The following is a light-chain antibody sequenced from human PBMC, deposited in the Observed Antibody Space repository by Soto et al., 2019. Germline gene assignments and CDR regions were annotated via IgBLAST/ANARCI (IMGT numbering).Light chain of an antibody. Sequence: AIQMTQSPSSLSASVGDRVTITCRASQGIRNALGWYQQKPGKAPKLLIYAASSLQSGVPSRFSGSGSGTDFTLTISSLQPEDFATYYCLQDYSYPHTFGQGTKVEIK. J-gene: IGKJ1*01. CDR2: AAS. CDR1: QGIRNA. V-gene: IGKV1-6*01. CDR3: LQDYSYPHT.